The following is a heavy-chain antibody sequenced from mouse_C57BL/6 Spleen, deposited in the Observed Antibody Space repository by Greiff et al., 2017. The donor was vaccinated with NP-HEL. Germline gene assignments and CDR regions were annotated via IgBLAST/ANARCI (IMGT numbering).Heavy chain of an antibody. V-gene: IGHV1-78*01. Sequence: VQLQQSDAELVKPGASVKISCKVSGYTFTAHTIHWMKQRPEQGLEWIGYIYPRDGSTKYNEKFKGKATLTADKSSSTAYMQLNSLTSEDSAVYFCAREDYYYDSTYGCAYWGQGTLVTVSA. D-gene: IGHD1-1*01. CDR1: GYTFTAHT. CDR3: AREDYYYDSTYGCAY. J-gene: IGHJ3*01. CDR2: IYPRDGST.